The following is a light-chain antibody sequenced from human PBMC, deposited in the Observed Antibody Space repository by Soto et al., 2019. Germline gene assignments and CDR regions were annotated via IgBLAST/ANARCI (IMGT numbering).Light chain of an antibody. J-gene: IGKJ3*01. Sequence: EVVLTQSPATLSLSPGERATLSCRASQSVNSYLAWYQQKPGQAPRPLIYDASNRATGIPARFSGSGSGTDFTLTISSLEPEDFAVYYCQQRSNWPATFGPGTKVDI. V-gene: IGKV3-11*01. CDR2: DAS. CDR1: QSVNSY. CDR3: QQRSNWPAT.